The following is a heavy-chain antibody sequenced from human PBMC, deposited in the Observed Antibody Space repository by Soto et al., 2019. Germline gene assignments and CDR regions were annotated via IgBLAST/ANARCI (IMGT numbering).Heavy chain of an antibody. CDR2: IIPIFGTA. CDR1: GGTFSSYA. CDR3: ARARVVVAATRSASDI. V-gene: IGHV1-69*13. J-gene: IGHJ3*02. Sequence: SVKVSCKASGGTFSSYAISWVRQAPGQGLEWMGGIIPIFGTANYAQKFQGRVTITADESTSTAYMELSSLRSEDTAVYYCARARVVVAATRSASDIWGQGTMVTVSS. D-gene: IGHD2-15*01.